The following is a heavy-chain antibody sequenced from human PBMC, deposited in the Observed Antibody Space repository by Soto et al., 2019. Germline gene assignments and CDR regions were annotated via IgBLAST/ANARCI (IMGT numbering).Heavy chain of an antibody. Sequence: SETLSLTCTVSGGSISSYYWSWIRQPPGKGLEWIGYIYYSGSTNYNPSLKSRVTISVDTSKNQFSLKLSSVTAADTAVYYCASIAPHYYDSSGYYNYWGQGTLVTVSS. J-gene: IGHJ4*02. CDR2: IYYSGST. CDR3: ASIAPHYYDSSGYYNY. V-gene: IGHV4-59*08. CDR1: GGSISSYY. D-gene: IGHD3-22*01.